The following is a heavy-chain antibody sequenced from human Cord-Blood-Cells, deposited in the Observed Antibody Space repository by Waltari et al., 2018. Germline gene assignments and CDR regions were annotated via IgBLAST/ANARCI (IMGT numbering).Heavy chain of an antibody. D-gene: IGHD1-26*01. Sequence: VQLVQSGAEVTKPGASVKVSCKVSGYTLPQSTMHRVLQPPGKGLEWMGGFEPEDSETIYAQKFQGRVTMTEDTATDTPYMELSSLISEDTAVYYCATTYSGSYYYYYGMDVWGQGTTVTVPS. CDR2: FEPEDSET. J-gene: IGHJ6*02. CDR3: ATTYSGSYYYYYGMDV. V-gene: IGHV1-24*01. CDR1: GYTLPQST.